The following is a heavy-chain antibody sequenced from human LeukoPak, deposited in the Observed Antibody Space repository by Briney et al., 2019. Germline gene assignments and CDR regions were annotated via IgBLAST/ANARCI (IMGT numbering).Heavy chain of an antibody. Sequence: PGGSLRLSCAASGFTFSSYWMHWVRQAPGKGLVWVSRINSDGRSTSYADSVKGRFTISRDNAKNTLYLQMNSLRAEDTAVYYCARGSLVRGVIIYYYYMDVWGKGTTVTISS. CDR1: GFTFSSYW. CDR3: ARGSLVRGVIIYYYYMDV. D-gene: IGHD3-10*01. CDR2: INSDGRST. V-gene: IGHV3-74*01. J-gene: IGHJ6*03.